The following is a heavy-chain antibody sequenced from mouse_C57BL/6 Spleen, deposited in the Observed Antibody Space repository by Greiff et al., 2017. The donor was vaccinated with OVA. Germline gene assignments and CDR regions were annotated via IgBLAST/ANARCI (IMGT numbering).Heavy chain of an antibody. CDR3: ATSTGTSWFAY. J-gene: IGHJ3*01. Sequence: VQLQQPGAELVKPGASVKVSCKASGYTFTSYWMHWVKQRPGQGLEWIGRIHPSDSDTNYNQKFKGKATLTVDKSSSTAYMQLSSLTSEDSAVYYCATSTGTSWFAYWGQGTLVTVSA. V-gene: IGHV1-74*01. D-gene: IGHD4-1*02. CDR2: IHPSDSDT. CDR1: GYTFTSYW.